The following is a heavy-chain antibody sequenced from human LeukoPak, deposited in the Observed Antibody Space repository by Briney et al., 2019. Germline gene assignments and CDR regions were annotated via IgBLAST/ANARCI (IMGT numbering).Heavy chain of an antibody. CDR1: SGSISSYY. J-gene: IGHJ4*02. CDR2: IYYSGST. Sequence: SETLSLTCTVSSGSISSYYWSWIRQPPGKGLEWIGYIYYSGSTNYNPSLKSRVTMSVDTSKNQFSLKLSSVTAADTAVYYCARTTVVAATPPLRAEFDYWGQGTLVTVSS. V-gene: IGHV4-59*01. D-gene: IGHD2-15*01. CDR3: ARTTVVAATPPLRAEFDY.